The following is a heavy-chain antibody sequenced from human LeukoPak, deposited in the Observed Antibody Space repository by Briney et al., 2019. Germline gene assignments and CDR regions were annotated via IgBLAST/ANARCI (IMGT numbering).Heavy chain of an antibody. CDR1: VFTLIGFA. CDR2: ISGSGDNT. CDR3: AKMKGHPLPKYYMDV. Sequence: GGSLRLSCAAPVFTLIGFAMSWVRRTPGKGLEWVSRISGSGDNTLSADSVKGRFTISRDNSKNTLYMEMNSLRAEDTAIYYCAKMKGHPLPKYYMDVWGQGTTVTVSS. D-gene: IGHD1-26*01. J-gene: IGHJ6*01. V-gene: IGHV3-23*01.